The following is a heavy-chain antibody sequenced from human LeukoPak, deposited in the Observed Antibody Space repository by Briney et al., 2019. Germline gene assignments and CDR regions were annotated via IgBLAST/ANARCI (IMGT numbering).Heavy chain of an antibody. CDR2: ISGSGGSA. CDR1: GFTFSNYA. V-gene: IGHV3-23*01. Sequence: GGPLRLSCAASGFTFSNYAMNWVRQAPGKGLEWVSGISGSGGSAPYADSVKGRFTISRDNSKNTMYLQMNSLRAEDTAVYYCAKEDGDYANSFDYWGQGTLVTVSS. CDR3: AKEDGDYANSFDY. D-gene: IGHD4-17*01. J-gene: IGHJ4*02.